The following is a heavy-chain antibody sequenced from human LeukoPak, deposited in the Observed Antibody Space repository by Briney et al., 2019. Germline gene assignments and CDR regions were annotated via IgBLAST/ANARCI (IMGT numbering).Heavy chain of an antibody. CDR2: IYYSGST. CDR1: GGSISSSSYY. CDR3: ARQTYDFWSGYPTPFDY. V-gene: IGHV4-39*01. D-gene: IGHD3-3*01. Sequence: SGTLSLTCTVSGGSISSSSYYWGWIRQPPGKGLEWIGSIYYSGSTYYDPSLKSRVTISVDTSKNQFSLKLSSVTAADTAVYYCARQTYDFWSGYPTPFDYWGQGTLVTVSS. J-gene: IGHJ4*02.